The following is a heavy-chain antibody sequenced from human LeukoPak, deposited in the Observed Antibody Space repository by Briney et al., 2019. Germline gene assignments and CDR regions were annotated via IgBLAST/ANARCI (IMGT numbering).Heavy chain of an antibody. D-gene: IGHD3-10*01. CDR1: GGSVSSGTYY. CDR2: IYHSGDS. Sequence: SETLSLSCSFAGGSVSSGTYYWSWIRQPPGKGLEWIGYIYHSGDSYYNSSLKSRVSMSIDTSKNQFYLKLSSVTAADTAVYYCAPYYSPVNFAYWGQGTLVTVSS. CDR3: APYYSPVNFAY. V-gene: IGHV4-61*01. J-gene: IGHJ4*02.